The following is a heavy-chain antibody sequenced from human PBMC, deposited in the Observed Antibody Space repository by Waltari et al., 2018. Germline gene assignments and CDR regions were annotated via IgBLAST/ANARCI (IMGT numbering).Heavy chain of an antibody. D-gene: IGHD3-10*01. CDR2: INAVNGNT. V-gene: IGHV1-3*01. Sequence: QVQLVQSGAEVQKPGAAVKVSCTASGYTFTSYATHWVRQAPGQRLELMGGINAVNGNTKYSQKFQGRVTITRDKTASSAYMELSSLRSEDTDVDYCASSPPRSGSYYSVVYWGQGTLVTVSS. CDR3: ASSPPRSGSYYSVVY. CDR1: GYTFTSYA. J-gene: IGHJ4*02.